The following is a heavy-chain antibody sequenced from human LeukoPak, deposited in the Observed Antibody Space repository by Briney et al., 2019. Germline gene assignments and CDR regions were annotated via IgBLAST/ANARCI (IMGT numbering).Heavy chain of an antibody. D-gene: IGHD3-9*01. J-gene: IGHJ4*02. CDR3: ARTNYLLRYIDY. CDR1: GFSLSRSGMC. CDR2: IDWDGDK. V-gene: IGHV2-70*17. Sequence: ESGPALVKPTQTLTLTCTFSGFSLSRSGMCVSWLRQPPGKALEWLARIDWDGDKFYSTALKSRLIISKDTSRNQVTLIMTNMDPVDTATYYCARTNYLLRYIDYWGQGALVTVSS.